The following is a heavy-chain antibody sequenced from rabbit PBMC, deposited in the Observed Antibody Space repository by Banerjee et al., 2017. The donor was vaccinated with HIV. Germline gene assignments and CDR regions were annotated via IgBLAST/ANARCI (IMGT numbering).Heavy chain of an antibody. CDR1: GFDISNYNM. V-gene: IGHV1S45*01. Sequence: QEQLKETGGGLVQPEGSLTLTCKASGFDISNYNMQWVRQSPGKGLESIGFINTLGSAYYASWAKGRFTISKTSSTTVTLQMTSLTAADTATYFCARRIGSSPYGSFSLWGPGTLVTVS. CDR2: INTLGSA. J-gene: IGHJ4*01. CDR3: ARRIGSSPYGSFSL. D-gene: IGHD8-1*01.